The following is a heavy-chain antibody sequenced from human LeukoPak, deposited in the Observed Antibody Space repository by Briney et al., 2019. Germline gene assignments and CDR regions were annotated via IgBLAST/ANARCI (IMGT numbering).Heavy chain of an antibody. Sequence: GGSLRLSCAASGFTFSSYGMHWVRQAPGKGLEWVAVIWYDGSNKYYADSVKGRFTISRDNSKNTLYLQMNSLRAEDTAVYYCARGWFGEPMGDYWGQGTLVTISS. CDR1: GFTFSSYG. CDR2: IWYDGSNK. J-gene: IGHJ4*02. CDR3: ARGWFGEPMGDY. V-gene: IGHV3-33*01. D-gene: IGHD3-10*01.